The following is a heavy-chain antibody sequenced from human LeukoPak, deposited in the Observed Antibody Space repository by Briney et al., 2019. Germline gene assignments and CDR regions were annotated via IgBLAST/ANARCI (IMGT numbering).Heavy chain of an antibody. V-gene: IGHV3-74*01. CDR1: GFTFSSYW. D-gene: IGHD5-12*01. CDR3: TRVGMSGFDGY. CDR2: INSDGRST. J-gene: IGHJ4*02. Sequence: GGSLRLSCAASGFTFSSYWMRWVRQTPGKGLVWVSRINSDGRSTNYAGSVKGRFTISRDNAKNMLYLQMNSLRVEDTAVYYCTRVGMSGFDGYWGQETLVTVSS.